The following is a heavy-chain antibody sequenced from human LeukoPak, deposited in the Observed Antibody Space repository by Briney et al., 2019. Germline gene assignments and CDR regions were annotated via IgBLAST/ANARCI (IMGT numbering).Heavy chain of an antibody. CDR2: INHDRGET. CDR3: ARAGGIAVAGKSYYYGMDV. CDR1: GYTFTSYW. D-gene: IGHD6-19*01. Sequence: GGSLRLSCEASGYTFTSYWMSWVRQAPGQGLEWVANINHDRGETYYVETVKGRFTISRDNAKNTLYLQMNSLRAEDTAVYYCARAGGIAVAGKSYYYGMDVWGQGTTVTVSS. V-gene: IGHV3-7*01. J-gene: IGHJ6*02.